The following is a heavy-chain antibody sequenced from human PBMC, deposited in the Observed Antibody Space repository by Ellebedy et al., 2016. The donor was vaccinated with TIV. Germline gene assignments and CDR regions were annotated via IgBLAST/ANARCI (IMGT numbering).Heavy chain of an antibody. V-gene: IGHV3-23*01. CDR3: ATTLTSRWEAFAI. J-gene: IGHJ3*02. Sequence: GGSLRLSCAASGFTFSDYAMSWVRQAPGKGLEWVSLLSINGGSRHYADSVKGRFIISRDNSKNTLYLQMSSLRAEDTAEYYCATTLTSRWEAFAIWGQGTMVTVSS. CDR1: GFTFSDYA. D-gene: IGHD1-26*01. CDR2: LSINGGSR.